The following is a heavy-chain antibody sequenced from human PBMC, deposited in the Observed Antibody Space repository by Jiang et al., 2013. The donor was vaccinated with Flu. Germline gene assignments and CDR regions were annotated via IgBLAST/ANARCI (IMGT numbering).Heavy chain of an antibody. CDR1: GYTFPSHD. J-gene: IGHJ4*02. Sequence: EVKKPGASVKVSCKVSGYTFPSHDINWVRQAPGQRPEWMGWMSPKSGNTAYAQKFQGRVTMTRSPSRSTAYMELSSLTSEDTAVYYCARGPGYCTRTNCYSFSLDYWGQGTLVTVSS. CDR2: MSPKSGNT. V-gene: IGHV1-8*01. CDR3: ARGPGYCTRTNCYSFSLDY. D-gene: IGHD2-2*01.